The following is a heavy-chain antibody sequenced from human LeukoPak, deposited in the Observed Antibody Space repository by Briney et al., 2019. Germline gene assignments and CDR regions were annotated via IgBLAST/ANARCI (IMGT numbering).Heavy chain of an antibody. J-gene: IGHJ4*02. CDR2: IDPSDSYT. D-gene: IGHD2-2*01. CDR3: ARRVPLGYCSSTSCYAAFDY. Sequence: GESLKISCKGSGYIFTSYWLSWVRQMPGKGLEWMGRIDPSDSYTNYSPSFQGHVTISADKSISTAYLQWSSLKASDTAMYYCARRVPLGYCSSTSCYAAFDYWGQGTLVTVSS. V-gene: IGHV5-10-1*01. CDR1: GYIFTSYW.